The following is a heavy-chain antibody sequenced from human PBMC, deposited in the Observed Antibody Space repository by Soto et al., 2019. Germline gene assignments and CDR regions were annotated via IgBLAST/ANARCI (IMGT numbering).Heavy chain of an antibody. CDR1: GGSFIGYY. Sequence: SETLSLTCAVYGGSFIGYYWSWIRQPPWKGLEWIGEINHSGSTNYNPSLKSRVTISVDTSKNQFSLKLSSVTAADTAVYYCARGAMVRGVISHFDYWGQGTLVTVSS. J-gene: IGHJ4*02. V-gene: IGHV4-34*01. CDR3: ARGAMVRGVISHFDY. D-gene: IGHD3-10*01. CDR2: INHSGST.